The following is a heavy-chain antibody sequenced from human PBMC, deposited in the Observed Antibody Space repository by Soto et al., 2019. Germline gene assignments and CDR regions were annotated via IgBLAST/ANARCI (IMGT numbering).Heavy chain of an antibody. V-gene: IGHV1-18*01. CDR1: GYTFTSYV. Sequence: QVQLVQSGAEVKKPGASVKVSCKASGYTFTSYVISWVRQAPGKGLEWMGWISAYNGNTNYAQKLQGRVTMTTDTSTSTAYMELRSLRSDDTAVYYCARGPGYCSSTSCLGGANPLWGQGTLVTGSS. CDR3: ARGPGYCSSTSCLGGANPL. D-gene: IGHD2-2*01. CDR2: ISAYNGNT. J-gene: IGHJ4*02.